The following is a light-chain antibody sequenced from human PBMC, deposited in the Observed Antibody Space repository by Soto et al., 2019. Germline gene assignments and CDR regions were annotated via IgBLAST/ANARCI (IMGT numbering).Light chain of an antibody. CDR3: LQSLQSPWT. J-gene: IGKJ1*01. V-gene: IGKV2-28*01. CDR1: QSLLHSNGYNY. Sequence: DIVMTQSPLSLPVTPGEPASISCRSGQSLLHSNGYNYLDWYLQKPGQSPQLLIYLGSNRASGVPDRFSGSGSGTDFTLKITRVEAEDVGAYYCLQSLQSPWTFGQGTKVDIK. CDR2: LGS.